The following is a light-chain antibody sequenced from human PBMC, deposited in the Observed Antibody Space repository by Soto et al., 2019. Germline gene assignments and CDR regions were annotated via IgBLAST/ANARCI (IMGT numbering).Light chain of an antibody. CDR3: QQRSNWGIT. CDR1: QSISSW. J-gene: IGKJ5*01. CDR2: KAS. V-gene: IGKV1-5*03. Sequence: DIQMTQSPSTLSASVGDRVTITCRASQSISSWLAWYQQKPGKAPKLLIYKASSLESGVPSRFSGSGSGTDFTLTISSLEPEDFAVYYCQQRSNWGITFGQGTRLEIK.